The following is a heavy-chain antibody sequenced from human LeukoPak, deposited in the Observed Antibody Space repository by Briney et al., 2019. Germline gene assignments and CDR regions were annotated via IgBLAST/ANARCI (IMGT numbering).Heavy chain of an antibody. D-gene: IGHD6-13*01. J-gene: IGHJ4*02. Sequence: PSETLSLTCTVSGGSISSGGYYWSWIRQHPGKGLEWIGYIYYSGSTYYNPSLKSRVTISVDTSKNQFSLKLSSVTAADTAVYYCARDPGGAAAGFDYWGQXTLXTVSS. CDR2: IYYSGST. V-gene: IGHV4-31*03. CDR1: GGSISSGGYY. CDR3: ARDPGGAAAGFDY.